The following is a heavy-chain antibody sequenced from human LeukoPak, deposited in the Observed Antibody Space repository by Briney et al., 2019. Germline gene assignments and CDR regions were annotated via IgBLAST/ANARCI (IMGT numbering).Heavy chain of an antibody. CDR1: GVSISSYY. Sequence: SETLSLTCTVSGVSISSYYWSWIRQPAGKGLEWIGRIYTSGSTNHNPSLKSRVTTSVDTSKNQFSLKLSSVTAADTAVYYCARDYKWELRYFDYWGHGTLVTVSP. V-gene: IGHV4-4*07. D-gene: IGHD1-26*01. J-gene: IGHJ4*01. CDR3: ARDYKWELRYFDY. CDR2: IYTSGST.